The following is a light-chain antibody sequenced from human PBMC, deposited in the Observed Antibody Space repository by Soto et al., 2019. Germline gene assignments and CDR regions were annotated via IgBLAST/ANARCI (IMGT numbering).Light chain of an antibody. CDR2: DTS. Sequence: EIVVTQSPATLSVSPGERVTLSCRASQSVSSSLAWYQQRPGQAPRLLIYDTSTRAAGIAARFSGSGSGTEFTLTISSLQSEDFAVYYCQQYVHWTPGTLGQGTKVDIK. J-gene: IGKJ1*01. CDR3: QQYVHWTPGT. CDR1: QSVSSS. V-gene: IGKV3-15*01.